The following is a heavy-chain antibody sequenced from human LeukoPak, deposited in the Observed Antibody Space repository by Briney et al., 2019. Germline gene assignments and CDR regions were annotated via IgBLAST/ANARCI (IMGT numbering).Heavy chain of an antibody. CDR3: VKGYCSSISCSLIDY. V-gene: IGHV3-64D*06. D-gene: IGHD2-2*01. Sequence: GGSLRLSCSASGFTLSRYGMHWVRQAPGKGLEYVSGISSNGGSTNYADSVEGRFTIYRDNSKNALHLQMSSLRAEDTAVYYCVKGYCSSISCSLIDYGGQGTLVTVSS. CDR2: ISSNGGST. J-gene: IGHJ4*01. CDR1: GFTLSRYG.